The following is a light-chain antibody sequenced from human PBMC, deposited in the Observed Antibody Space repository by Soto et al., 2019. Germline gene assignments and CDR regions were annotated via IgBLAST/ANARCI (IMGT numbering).Light chain of an antibody. Sequence: QLVLTQPPSVSGAPGQRVTISCTGSSSNIGAGYDVPWYQQLPGRAPKLLIYGNTNRPSGVPDRFSGSKSGTSASLAITGLQADDEADYYCLSFDSSLSVVFGGGTKVTVL. CDR2: GNT. V-gene: IGLV1-40*01. CDR3: LSFDSSLSVV. CDR1: SSNIGAGYD. J-gene: IGLJ2*01.